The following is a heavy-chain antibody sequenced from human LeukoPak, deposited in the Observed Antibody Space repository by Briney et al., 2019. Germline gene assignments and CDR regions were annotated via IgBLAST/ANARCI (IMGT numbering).Heavy chain of an antibody. Sequence: GGSLRLSCAASGFTVSGAYMSWVRQAPGKGLEWVSVIYSGGTAYYADSVKGRFTISRDNSKNTLYLQMNSLRAEDTAVYYCGRMTQNAFDIWGHGTMVTVSS. CDR1: GFTVSGAY. J-gene: IGHJ3*02. CDR3: GRMTQNAFDI. CDR2: IYSGGTA. V-gene: IGHV3-66*01.